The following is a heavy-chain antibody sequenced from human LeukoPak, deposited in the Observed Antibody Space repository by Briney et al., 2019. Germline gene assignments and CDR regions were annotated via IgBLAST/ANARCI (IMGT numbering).Heavy chain of an antibody. V-gene: IGHV3-48*03. CDR3: AREYGPRSSTHFDY. J-gene: IGHJ4*02. D-gene: IGHD3-10*01. Sequence: GGSLRLSCAAPGFTFSSYEMNWVRQAPGKGLEWVSYISSSGSTIYYADSVKGRFTISRDNAKNSLYLQMNSLRAEDTAVYYCAREYGPRSSTHFDYWGQGTLVTVSS. CDR1: GFTFSSYE. CDR2: ISSSGSTI.